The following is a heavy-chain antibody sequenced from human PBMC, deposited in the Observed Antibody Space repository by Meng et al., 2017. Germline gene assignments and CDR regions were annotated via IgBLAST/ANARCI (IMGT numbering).Heavy chain of an antibody. J-gene: IGHJ5*02. V-gene: IGHV1-69*01. CDR1: GGKFSSFA. D-gene: IGHD5-18*01. CDR2: IIPIFGTA. Sequence: QLQAVQSVVYVEKTGSAVKVSCNASGGKFSSFASSWVRQAPGQGLEWMGGIIPIFGTANYAQKFQGRVTITADESTSTAYMELSSLRSEDTAVYYCVRGGYSYGLWFDPWGQGTLVTVSS. CDR3: VRGGYSYGLWFDP.